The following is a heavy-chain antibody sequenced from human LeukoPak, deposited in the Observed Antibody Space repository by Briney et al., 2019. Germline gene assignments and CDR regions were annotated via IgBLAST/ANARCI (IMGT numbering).Heavy chain of an antibody. CDR3: ARRESVSRGMMAFDI. Sequence: SVKVSCKASGGTFSSYAISWVRQAPGQGLEWMGGIIPIFGTANYAQKFQGRVTITADESTSTAYMELSSLRSEDTAVYYCARRESVSRGMMAFDIWGQGTMVTVSS. CDR1: GGTFSSYA. V-gene: IGHV1-69*13. CDR2: IIPIFGTA. D-gene: IGHD3-10*01. J-gene: IGHJ3*02.